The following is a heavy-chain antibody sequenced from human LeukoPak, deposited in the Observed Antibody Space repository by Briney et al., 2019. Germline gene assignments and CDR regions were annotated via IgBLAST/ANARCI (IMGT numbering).Heavy chain of an antibody. Sequence: GGSLRLSCAASGFTVSSDYIMWVRQAPGKGLEWVSVIYRGGSTHYADSVKGRFTISRDNWKNALDLQMNSVRAEDTAVYYCARMGLWFGELLGRRDYWGQGTLVTASS. D-gene: IGHD3-10*01. CDR2: IYRGGST. V-gene: IGHV3-66*01. J-gene: IGHJ4*02. CDR3: ARMGLWFGELLGRRDY. CDR1: GFTVSSDY.